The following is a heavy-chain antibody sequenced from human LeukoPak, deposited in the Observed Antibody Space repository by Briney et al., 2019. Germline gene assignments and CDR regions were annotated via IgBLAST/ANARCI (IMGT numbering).Heavy chain of an antibody. Sequence: PGGSLRLSCAASGFTVSSNYMSWVRQAPGKGLEWVSVIYSGGSTYYADSVKGRFTISRDKSKNTLFLQMNSLRADDTALYYCARTPSLGHYYGMDVWGQGTTVTVSS. D-gene: IGHD3-16*01. J-gene: IGHJ6*02. CDR3: ARTPSLGHYYGMDV. CDR1: GFTVSSNY. CDR2: IYSGGST. V-gene: IGHV3-66*01.